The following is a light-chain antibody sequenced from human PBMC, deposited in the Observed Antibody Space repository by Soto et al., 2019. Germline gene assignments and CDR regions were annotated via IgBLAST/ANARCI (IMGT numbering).Light chain of an antibody. J-gene: IGKJ5*01. CDR2: GVS. Sequence: EIVMTQSPATLSVFPGERATLSCRASQSVSSNLAWYQQKPGQAPRLLIYGVSTRATGTPARFSGSGSGTEFTLTISSLQSEEFAVYYCQQYHHWPPITFGQGTRPEIK. CDR1: QSVSSN. CDR3: QQYHHWPPIT. V-gene: IGKV3-15*01.